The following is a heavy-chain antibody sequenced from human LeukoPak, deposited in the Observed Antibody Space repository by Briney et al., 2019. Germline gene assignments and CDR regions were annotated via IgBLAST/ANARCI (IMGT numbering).Heavy chain of an antibody. CDR2: IYTTGST. J-gene: IGHJ4*02. D-gene: IGHD2-15*01. Sequence: SETLSLTCTVSGGSISSYYWTWIRQPAGKGLEWIGRIYTTGSTNYNPSLNSRVTMSVDTSKNQFSLKLSSVTAADTAVYYCAREGSGGSYYFDYWGQGTLVTVSS. CDR1: GGSISSYY. CDR3: AREGSGGSYYFDY. V-gene: IGHV4-4*07.